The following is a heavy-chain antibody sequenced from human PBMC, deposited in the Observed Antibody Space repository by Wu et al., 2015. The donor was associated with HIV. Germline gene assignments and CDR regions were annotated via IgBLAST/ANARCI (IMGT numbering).Heavy chain of an antibody. V-gene: IGHV1-2*02. J-gene: IGHJ3*02. CDR2: INPNSGGT. D-gene: IGHD5-18*01. CDR3: ATVDTAMVDAFDI. CDR1: GYTFTNYY. Sequence: QVQLVQSGVEVRKPGASVKISCKASGYTFTNYYIHWVRQAPGQGLEWMGWINPNSGGTNYAQKFQGRVTMTRDTSISTAYMELSRLRSDDTAVYYCATVDTAMVDAFDIWGQGTMVTVSS.